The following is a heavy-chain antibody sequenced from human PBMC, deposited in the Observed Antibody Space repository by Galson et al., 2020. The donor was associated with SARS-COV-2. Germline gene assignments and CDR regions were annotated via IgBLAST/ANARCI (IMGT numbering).Heavy chain of an antibody. CDR1: GDSVSSNTAA. V-gene: IGHV6-1*01. CDR3: ARAFLAASGLDA. Sequence: SETLSLTCAISGDSVSSNTAAWNWIRQSPSRGLEWLGRTYYRSKWYNDYAVSVKSRITISPDTSKNQFSLHLSSVTPEDTAVYYCARAFLAASGLDAWGQGTTVTVSS. J-gene: IGHJ6*02. CDR2: TYYRSKWYN. D-gene: IGHD6-13*01.